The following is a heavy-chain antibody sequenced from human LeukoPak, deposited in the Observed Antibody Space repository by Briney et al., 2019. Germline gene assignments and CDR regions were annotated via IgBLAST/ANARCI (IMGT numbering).Heavy chain of an antibody. J-gene: IGHJ6*02. CDR3: ARGRYYYGMDV. CDR2: IYHSGST. V-gene: IGHV4-34*01. Sequence: SGTLSLTCAVYGGSFSGYYWSWIRQPPGKGLEWIGEIYHSGSTNYNPSLKSRVTISVDMSKNQFSLKLSSVTAADTAMYYCARGRYYYGMDVWGQGTTVTVSS. CDR1: GGSFSGYY.